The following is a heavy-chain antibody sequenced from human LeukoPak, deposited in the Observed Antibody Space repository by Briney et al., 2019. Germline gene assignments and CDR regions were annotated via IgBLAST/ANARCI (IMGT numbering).Heavy chain of an antibody. Sequence: SETLSLTCTVSGASVSSASYWSWIRQPPGEGVEWIAHIYNGVNTNYNPSLKSRVTISVDTSKNQFSLRLNSVTAADTAVYYCARSRAFNSGAFDPWGQGSLVTVSS. CDR1: GASVSSASY. J-gene: IGHJ5*02. V-gene: IGHV4-61*01. D-gene: IGHD1-26*01. CDR2: IYNGVNT. CDR3: ARSRAFNSGAFDP.